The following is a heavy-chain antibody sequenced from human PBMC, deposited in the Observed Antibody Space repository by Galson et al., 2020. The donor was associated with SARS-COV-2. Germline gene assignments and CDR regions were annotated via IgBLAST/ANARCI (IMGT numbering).Heavy chain of an antibody. Sequence: GGSLRLSCAASGFTFSSYGMHWVRQAPGKGLEWVALISYDGSNKYYADSVTGRFTISRDNSKNTLYLQMNSLRAEDTAVFYCAKGPPPTSGYSTSYLDYWGQGTLVTVSS. CDR3: AKGPPPTSGYSTSYLDY. J-gene: IGHJ4*02. CDR2: ISYDGSNK. D-gene: IGHD6-6*01. V-gene: IGHV3-30*18. CDR1: GFTFSSYG.